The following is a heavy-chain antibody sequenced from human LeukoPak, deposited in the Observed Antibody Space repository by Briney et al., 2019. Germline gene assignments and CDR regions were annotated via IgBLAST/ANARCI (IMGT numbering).Heavy chain of an antibody. Sequence: SETLSLTCSVSGGSISSSYWSWIRQSPGEQLEHIAYISSGGGATYNPSLRGRVTISVDTSKNQFSLKLSSVTAADTAVYYCARAAAVGAIEIDYWGQGTLVTVSS. CDR1: GGSISSSY. CDR3: ARAAAVGAIEIDY. J-gene: IGHJ4*02. CDR2: ISSGGGA. V-gene: IGHV4-59*01. D-gene: IGHD1-26*01.